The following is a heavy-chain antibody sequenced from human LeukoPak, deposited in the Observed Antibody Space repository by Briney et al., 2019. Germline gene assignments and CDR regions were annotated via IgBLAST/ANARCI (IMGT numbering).Heavy chain of an antibody. CDR2: ISGTGGRT. J-gene: IGHJ4*02. CDR1: GFDFNNYA. CDR3: AKEERTYRGFVDY. Sequence: PGGSLRLSCAASGFDFNNYAMSWVRQAPGKGLEWVSAISGTGGRTYYADSVKGRFTISKDKAKKTLYLQMNSLRVEDTAVYYCAKEERTYRGFVDYWGQETLITVPS. V-gene: IGHV3-23*01. D-gene: IGHD1-1*01.